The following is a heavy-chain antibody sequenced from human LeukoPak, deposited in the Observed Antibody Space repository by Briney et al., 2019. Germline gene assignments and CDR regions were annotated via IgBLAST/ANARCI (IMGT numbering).Heavy chain of an antibody. Sequence: SETLSLTCTVSHYSISSNYYWGWIRQPPGKGLEWIGSIYHSGSTYYNPSLKSRVTISVDTSKNQFSLKLSSVTAADTAVYYCARGDWLRLCDYWGQGTLVTVSS. CDR3: ARGDWLRLCDY. CDR2: IYHSGST. CDR1: HYSISSNYY. D-gene: IGHD5-12*01. V-gene: IGHV4-38-2*02. J-gene: IGHJ4*02.